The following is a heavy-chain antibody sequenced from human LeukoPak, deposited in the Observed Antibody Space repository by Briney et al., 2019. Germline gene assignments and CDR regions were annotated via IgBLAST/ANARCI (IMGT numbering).Heavy chain of an antibody. D-gene: IGHD6-25*01. V-gene: IGHV3-74*01. CDR2: INSDGSST. CDR1: GFTFRGYW. CDR3: ARGYSSGSRIDY. J-gene: IGHJ4*02. Sequence: GGSLRLSCAASGFTFRGYWMHWVRQAPGKGLVWVSRINSDGSSTSYADSVKGRITISRDNAKNTVYLQMKSLRAEDTAVYYRARGYSSGSRIDYWGQGTLVTVSS.